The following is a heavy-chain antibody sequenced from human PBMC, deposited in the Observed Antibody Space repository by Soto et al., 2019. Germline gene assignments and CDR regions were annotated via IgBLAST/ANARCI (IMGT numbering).Heavy chain of an antibody. CDR3: ARSKTTPFYYYYYGMDV. CDR1: GYTFTSYA. Sequence: ASVKVSCKASGYTFTSYAMHWVRQAPGQRHERIGWINAGNGNTKYSQKFQGRVTITRDTSASTAYMELSSLRSEDTAVYYCARSKTTPFYYYYYGMDVWGQGTTVTVSS. D-gene: IGHD1-7*01. CDR2: INAGNGNT. V-gene: IGHV1-3*01. J-gene: IGHJ6*02.